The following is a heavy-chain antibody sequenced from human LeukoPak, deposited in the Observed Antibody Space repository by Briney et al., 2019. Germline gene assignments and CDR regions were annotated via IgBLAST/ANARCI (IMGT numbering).Heavy chain of an antibody. J-gene: IGHJ4*02. CDR2: IQYDGSNK. V-gene: IGHV3-30*02. CDR3: ARDRTAYSYGTFFDY. Sequence: GGSLRLSCAASRFTFSIYGMHWVRQAPSKGLEWVTFIQYDGSNKYYADSVKGRFTISRDNSRNTVYLQMNSLRGEDTAVYYCARDRTAYSYGTFFDYWGQGTLVTVSS. D-gene: IGHD5-18*01. CDR1: RFTFSIYG.